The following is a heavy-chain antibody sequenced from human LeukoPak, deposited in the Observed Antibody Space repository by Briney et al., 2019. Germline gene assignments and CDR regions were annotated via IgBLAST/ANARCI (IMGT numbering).Heavy chain of an antibody. CDR2: IIPIFGTA. CDR3: AARGIAAAGFHFDP. V-gene: IGHV1-69*05. CDR1: GGTFSSYA. J-gene: IGHJ5*02. Sequence: ASVKVSCKASGGTFSSYAISWVRQAPGQGLEWMGGIIPIFGTANYAQKFQGRVTITTDECTSTAYMELSSLRSEDTAVYYCAARGIAAAGFHFDPWGQGTLVTVSS. D-gene: IGHD6-13*01.